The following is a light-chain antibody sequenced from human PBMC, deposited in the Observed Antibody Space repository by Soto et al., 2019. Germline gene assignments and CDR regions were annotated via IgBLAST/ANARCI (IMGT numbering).Light chain of an antibody. CDR3: HSYDISLSGYV. Sequence: QSVLTQPPSVSGAPGQRVTISCTGSSSNIGAGYDVHWYQQLPGTAPKLLIFGNTHRPSGVPDRFSGSKSGTSASLAITGLQPEDEADYYCHSYDISLSGYVFGHGTKLTVL. V-gene: IGLV1-40*01. CDR2: GNT. CDR1: SSNIGAGYD. J-gene: IGLJ1*01.